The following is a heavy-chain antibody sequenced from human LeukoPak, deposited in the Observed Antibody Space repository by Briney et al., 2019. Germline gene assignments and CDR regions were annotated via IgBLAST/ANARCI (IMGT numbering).Heavy chain of an antibody. CDR1: GFTFSSYA. V-gene: IGHV3-23*01. Sequence: GGSLRLSCAASGFTFSSYAMSWVRQAPGKGLEWVSAVSGSGGSTYYADSVKGRFTISRDNSKNTLYLQMNSLRAGDTAVYYCAKDSASGYPYYFDYWGQGTLVTVSS. CDR3: AKDSASGYPYYFDY. J-gene: IGHJ4*02. D-gene: IGHD5-12*01. CDR2: VSGSGGST.